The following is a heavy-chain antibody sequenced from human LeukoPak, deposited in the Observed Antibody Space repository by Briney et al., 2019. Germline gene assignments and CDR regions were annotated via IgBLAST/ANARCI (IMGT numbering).Heavy chain of an antibody. CDR3: ARGLKQWLGSYFDY. Sequence: SETLSLTCAVYGGSFSGYYWSWIRQPPGKGLGWIGEINHSGSTNYNPSLKSRVTISVDTSKNQFSLKLSSVTAADTAVYYCARGLKQWLGSYFDYWGQGTLVTVSS. CDR1: GGSFSGYY. D-gene: IGHD6-19*01. J-gene: IGHJ4*02. V-gene: IGHV4-34*01. CDR2: INHSGST.